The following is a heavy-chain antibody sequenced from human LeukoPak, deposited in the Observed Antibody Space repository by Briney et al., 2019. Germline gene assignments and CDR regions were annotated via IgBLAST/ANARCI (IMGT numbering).Heavy chain of an antibody. D-gene: IGHD6-13*01. J-gene: IGHJ5*02. CDR2: IYYSGST. CDR1: GGSISSYY. V-gene: IGHV4-59*01. Sequence: SETPSLTCTVSGGSISSYYWSWIRQPPGKGLEWIGYIYYSGSTNYNPSLKSRVTISVDTSKNQFSLKLSSVTAADTAAYYCAIRGAAGWFDPWGQGTLVTVSS. CDR3: AIRGAAGWFDP.